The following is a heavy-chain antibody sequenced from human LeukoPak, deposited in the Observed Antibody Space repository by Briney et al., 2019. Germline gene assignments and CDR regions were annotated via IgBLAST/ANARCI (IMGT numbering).Heavy chain of an antibody. V-gene: IGHV4-61*02. D-gene: IGHD2-2*01. CDR3: ARDKGCSSTSCYSYYHYGMDV. Sequence: SQTLSLTCTVSGGSISSGSYYWSWIRQPAGKGLEWIGRIYTSGSTNYNPSLKSRVTISVDTSKNQFSLKLSSVTAADTAVYYCARDKGCSSTSCYSYYHYGMDVWGQGTTVTVSS. CDR2: IYTSGST. CDR1: GGSISSGSYY. J-gene: IGHJ6*02.